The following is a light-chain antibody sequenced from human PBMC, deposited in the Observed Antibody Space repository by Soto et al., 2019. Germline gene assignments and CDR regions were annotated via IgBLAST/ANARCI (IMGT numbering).Light chain of an antibody. V-gene: IGKV1-5*01. J-gene: IGKJ1*01. CDR2: DAS. Sequence: DIQMTQSPSTLSASVGDRVTITCRASQSLSSWLAWYQQKPGKAPKLLIYDASSLESGVPPRFSGSGSGTEFTLTISSLQPDDFATYYCQQYNSYPWTFGQGTKVDIK. CDR1: QSLSSW. CDR3: QQYNSYPWT.